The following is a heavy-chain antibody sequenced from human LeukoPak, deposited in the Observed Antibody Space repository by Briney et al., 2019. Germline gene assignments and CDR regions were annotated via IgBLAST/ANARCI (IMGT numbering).Heavy chain of an antibody. CDR3: ARWGYDSSGSYWDN. V-gene: IGHV3-53*01. CDR1: GFSVSSNY. Sequence: PGGSLRLSCAASGFSVSSNYMTWVRQAPGKGLQWVSVIYSVSDTFYAGSVKGRFTISRDNSKNTVSLQMNSLRADDTAVYYCARWGYDSSGSYWDNWGQGTLVTVSS. J-gene: IGHJ4*02. CDR2: IYSVSDT. D-gene: IGHD3-22*01.